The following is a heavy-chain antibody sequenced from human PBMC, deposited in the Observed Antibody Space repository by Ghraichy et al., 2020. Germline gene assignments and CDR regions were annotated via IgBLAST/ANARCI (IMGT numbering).Heavy chain of an antibody. D-gene: IGHD4-17*01. CDR3: ARDPGGRLGDYDLELDY. Sequence: SVKVSCKASGGTFSSYAISWVRQAPGQGLEWMGGIIPIFGTANYAQKFQGRVTITADESTSTAYMELSSLRSEDTAVYYCARDPGGRLGDYDLELDYWGQGTLVTVSS. CDR2: IIPIFGTA. J-gene: IGHJ4*02. V-gene: IGHV1-69*13. CDR1: GGTFSSYA.